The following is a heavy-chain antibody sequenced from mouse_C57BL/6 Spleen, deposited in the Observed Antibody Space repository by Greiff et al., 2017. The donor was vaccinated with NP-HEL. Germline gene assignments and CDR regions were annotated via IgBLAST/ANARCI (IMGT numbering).Heavy chain of an antibody. J-gene: IGHJ3*01. V-gene: IGHV1-82*01. CDR1: GYAFSSSW. CDR3: AREGNIYYGSSPFAY. CDR2: IYPGDGDT. D-gene: IGHD1-1*01. Sequence: QVQLQQSGPELVKPGASVKISCKASGYAFSSSWMNWVKQRPGKGLEWIGRIYPGDGDTNYNGKFKGKATLTADKSSSTAYMQLSSLTSEDSAVYFCAREGNIYYGSSPFAYWGQGTLVTVSA.